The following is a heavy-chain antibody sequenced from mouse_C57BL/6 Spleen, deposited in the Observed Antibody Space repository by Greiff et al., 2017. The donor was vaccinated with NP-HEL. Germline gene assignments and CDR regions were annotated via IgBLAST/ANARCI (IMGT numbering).Heavy chain of an antibody. V-gene: IGHV1-55*01. CDR3: ASSWGSSGPWFAY. D-gene: IGHD3-2*02. CDR2: IYPGSGST. J-gene: IGHJ3*01. Sequence: QVQLQQPGAELVKPGASVKMSCKASGYTFTSYWITWVKQRPGQGLEWIGDIYPGSGSTNYNEKFKSKATLTVDTSSSTAYMQLSSLTSEDSAVYYCASSWGSSGPWFAYWGQGTLVTVSA. CDR1: GYTFTSYW.